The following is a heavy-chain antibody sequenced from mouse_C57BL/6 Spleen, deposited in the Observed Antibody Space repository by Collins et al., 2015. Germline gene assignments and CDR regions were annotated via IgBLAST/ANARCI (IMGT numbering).Heavy chain of an antibody. Sequence: VQLQQSGAELVRPGASVKLSCTASGFNIKDDYMHWVKQRPEQGLEWIGWIDPENGDTEYASKFQGKATITADTSSNTAYLQLSSLTSEDTAVYYCSMDYYGSSYEAYWGQGTLVTVSA. CDR2: IDPENGDT. D-gene: IGHD1-1*01. V-gene: IGHV14-4*01. CDR3: SMDYYGSSYEAY. CDR1: GFNIKDDY. J-gene: IGHJ3*01.